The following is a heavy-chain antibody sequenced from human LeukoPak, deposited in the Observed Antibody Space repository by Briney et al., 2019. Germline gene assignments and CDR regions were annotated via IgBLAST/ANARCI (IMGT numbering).Heavy chain of an antibody. CDR3: ARGLEDYYFDS. Sequence: SETLALTCRVSGSSISGHYWSWIRQPPGRGLEWIGYIYYIATTNYNPSLKSRVTISLDTSKNQFSLKLGSVTAADTAVYYCARGLEDYYFDSWGQGTLVTVSS. D-gene: IGHD3-3*01. J-gene: IGHJ4*02. CDR2: IYYIATT. V-gene: IGHV4-59*11. CDR1: GSSISGHY.